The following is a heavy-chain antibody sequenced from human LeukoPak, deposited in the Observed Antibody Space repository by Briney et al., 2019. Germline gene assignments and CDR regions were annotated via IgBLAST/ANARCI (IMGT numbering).Heavy chain of an antibody. CDR1: GYSFTSYR. V-gene: IGHV5-51*01. CDR2: IYPGDSDT. Sequence: GESLKISCKGSGYSFTSYRIGWVRQMPGKGLEWMGIIYPGDSDTRYSPSFQGQVTISADKSISTAYLQWSSLKASDTAMYYCARTSDFWSGYYRPNYFDYWGQGTLVTVSS. CDR3: ARTSDFWSGYYRPNYFDY. J-gene: IGHJ4*02. D-gene: IGHD3-3*01.